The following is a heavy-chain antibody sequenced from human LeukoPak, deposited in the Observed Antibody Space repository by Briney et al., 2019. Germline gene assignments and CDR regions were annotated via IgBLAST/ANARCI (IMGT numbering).Heavy chain of an antibody. CDR1: RFTFSSYA. J-gene: IGHJ4*02. Sequence: SGGSLRLSCAASRFTFSSYAMSWVRQAPGRGLEWVSAISGSGGSTYYADSVKGRFTISRDNSKHTLYLQMNSLKAEDTAIYYCAKKAPVLHYDSSGSPLDYWGQGTLVTVSS. D-gene: IGHD3-22*01. V-gene: IGHV3-23*01. CDR3: AKKAPVLHYDSSGSPLDY. CDR2: ISGSGGST.